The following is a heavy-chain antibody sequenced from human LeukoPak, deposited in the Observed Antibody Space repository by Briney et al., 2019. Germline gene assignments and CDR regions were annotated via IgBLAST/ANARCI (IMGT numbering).Heavy chain of an antibody. J-gene: IGHJ3*02. CDR1: GFSISIYS. V-gene: IGHV4-59*01. CDR2: IYYTGRT. CDR3: ARDGDGTVDAFDI. Sequence: PSESLSLTCTISGFSISIYSWSWVRQPPGKGLEWVGSIYYTGRTNHNPSLKSRVTISVDTSKNQFSLKLSSVTAADTAVYYCARDGDGTVDAFDIWGQGTMVTVSS. D-gene: IGHD2-8*02.